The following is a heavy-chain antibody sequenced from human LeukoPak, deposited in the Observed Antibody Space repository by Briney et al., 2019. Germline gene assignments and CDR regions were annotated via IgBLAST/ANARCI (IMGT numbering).Heavy chain of an antibody. D-gene: IGHD3-10*01. CDR2: FYHRGST. J-gene: IGHJ6*02. Sequence: SETLSLTCTVSGYSISSDYYWGWIRQPPGKGLEWIGSFYHRGSTYYNPSLKSRVTISVDKSKNQFSLKLSSVTAADTAVYYCARAPAWFGELPDSGMDVWGQGTTVTVSS. CDR3: ARAPAWFGELPDSGMDV. CDR1: GYSISSDYY. V-gene: IGHV4-38-2*02.